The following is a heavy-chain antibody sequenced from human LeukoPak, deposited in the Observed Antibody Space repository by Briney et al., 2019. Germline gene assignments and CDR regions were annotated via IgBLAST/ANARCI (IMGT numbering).Heavy chain of an antibody. J-gene: IGHJ4*02. D-gene: IGHD3-3*01. CDR2: IYYSGST. CDR1: GGSISSYY. Sequence: PSETLSLTCTVSGGSISSYYWSWIRQPPGKGLEWIGYIYYSGSTNYNPSLKSRVTISVDTSKNQFSLKLSSVTAADTAVYYCARGYDFLSGYLTPIWDNWGQGTLVTVSS. CDR3: ARGYDFLSGYLTPIWDN. V-gene: IGHV4-59*01.